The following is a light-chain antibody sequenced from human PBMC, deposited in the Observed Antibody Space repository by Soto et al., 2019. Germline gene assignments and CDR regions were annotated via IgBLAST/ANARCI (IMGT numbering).Light chain of an antibody. CDR2: AAS. CDR1: QGISSG. J-gene: IGKJ4*01. Sequence: DIQMTQSPSSVSASVGDRVTITCRASQGISSGLAWYQQKPGKAPNLRIYAASSLQSGVPPRFSGSGSGREFTLTISSLQPEDFATYYCHQGDSFPLTFGGGTKVEIK. V-gene: IGKV1-12*01. CDR3: HQGDSFPLT.